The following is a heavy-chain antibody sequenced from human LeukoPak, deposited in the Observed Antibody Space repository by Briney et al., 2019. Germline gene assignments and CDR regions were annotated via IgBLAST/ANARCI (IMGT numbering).Heavy chain of an antibody. CDR3: ARDGSKSCSGGSCYLNWFDP. V-gene: IGHV3-7*01. J-gene: IGHJ5*02. CDR2: INQDGSEE. CDR1: GFSFSDYW. Sequence: GGSLRLSCGASGFSFSDYWMTWVRQAPGKGLDWVANINQDGSEEYYVASVKGRFTISRDNAKNSLYLQMTSLRAEDTAVYYCARDGSKSCSGGSCYLNWFDPWGQGTLVTVSS. D-gene: IGHD2-15*01.